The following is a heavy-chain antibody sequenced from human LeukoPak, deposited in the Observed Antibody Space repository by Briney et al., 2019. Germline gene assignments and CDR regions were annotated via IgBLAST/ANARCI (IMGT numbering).Heavy chain of an antibody. V-gene: IGHV3-30*02. CDR2: IPYDGSNK. CDR1: GFTFSIYG. Sequence: GGSLRLSCAASGFTFSIYGMHWVRQAPGKGLEWVAFIPYDGSNKYYADSLKGQFTISRDNSKNTPYLQMNSLRAEDAAVYYCAKGSLVGGTSRAFDMWGQGTMVTVSS. D-gene: IGHD1-26*01. CDR3: AKGSLVGGTSRAFDM. J-gene: IGHJ3*02.